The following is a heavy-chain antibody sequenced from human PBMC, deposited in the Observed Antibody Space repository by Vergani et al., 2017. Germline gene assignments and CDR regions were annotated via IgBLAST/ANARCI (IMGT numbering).Heavy chain of an antibody. CDR3: AGGGGDNWYFDL. D-gene: IGHD3-16*01. CDR1: VWSSSGYY. Sequence: QVQLQQWGAGLLKPSETLSLTCAVYVWSSSGYYWSWIRQPPGKGLEWIGEINHSGSTNYNTSLKSRVTISVDTSKNQFSQKLSSVAAEATVVYYSAGGGGDNWYFDLWGRGTLVTVSS. V-gene: IGHV4-34*01. J-gene: IGHJ2*01. CDR2: INHSGST.